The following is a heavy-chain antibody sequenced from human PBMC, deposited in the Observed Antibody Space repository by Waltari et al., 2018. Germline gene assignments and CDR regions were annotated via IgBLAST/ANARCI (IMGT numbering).Heavy chain of an antibody. V-gene: IGHV3-23*04. CDR2: ISGSGGST. Sequence: EVQLVESGGGLVQPGGSLRLSCAASGFTFSSYGMSWVRQAPGKGLEWVSGISGSGGSTYYADSGKGRFTISRDNSKNTLYLQMNSLRAEDTAVYYCAKDHDFTIYYFDYWGQGTLVTVSS. J-gene: IGHJ4*02. D-gene: IGHD2-21*02. CDR1: GFTFSSYG. CDR3: AKDHDFTIYYFDY.